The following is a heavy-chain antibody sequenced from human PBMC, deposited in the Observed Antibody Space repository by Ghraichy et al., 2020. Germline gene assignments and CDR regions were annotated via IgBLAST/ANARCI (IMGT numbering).Heavy chain of an antibody. CDR2: IRSKTDGGAA. CDR3: TTELLLETPSGWIDP. D-gene: IGHD3-22*01. J-gene: IGHJ5*02. V-gene: IGHV3-15*01. Sequence: GGSLRLSCAASGFTFSDYYMSWVRQAPGKGLEWIGRIRSKTDGGAADYTTPAAGRFIISRDDSKNMSYLQVNGLKTEDTGMYYCTTELLLETPSGWIDPGGQGTLVTVSS. CDR1: GFTFSDYY.